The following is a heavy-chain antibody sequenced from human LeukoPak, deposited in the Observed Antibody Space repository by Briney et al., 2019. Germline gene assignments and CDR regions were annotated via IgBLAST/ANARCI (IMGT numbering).Heavy chain of an antibody. CDR1: GGSFSGCY. J-gene: IGHJ3*02. D-gene: IGHD6-13*01. V-gene: IGHV4-34*01. CDR3: ARGLRYSSSWYGAFDI. CDR2: INHSGST. Sequence: SETLSLTCAVYGGSFSGCYWSWIRQPPGKGLEWIGEINHSGSTNYNPSLKSRVTISVDTSKNQFSLKLSSVTAADTAVYYCARGLRYSSSWYGAFDIWGQGTMVTVSS.